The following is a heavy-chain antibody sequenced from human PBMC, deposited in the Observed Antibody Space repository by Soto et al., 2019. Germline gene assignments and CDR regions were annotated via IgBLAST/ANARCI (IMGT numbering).Heavy chain of an antibody. J-gene: IGHJ4*02. CDR1: GYTFTSYY. D-gene: IGHD4-17*01. CDR2: INPSGGST. CDR3: AGDCRYDYGDYVVFDY. V-gene: IGHV1-46*01. Sequence: GASVKVSFKASGYTFTSYYMHWLRQAPGQGLEWMGIINPSGGSTSYAQKFQGRVTMTRDTSTSTVYMELSSLRSEDTAVYYCAGDCRYDYGDYVVFDYWGQGTLVTVSS.